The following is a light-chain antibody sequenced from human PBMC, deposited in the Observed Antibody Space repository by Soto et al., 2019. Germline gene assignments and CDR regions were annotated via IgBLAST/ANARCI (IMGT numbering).Light chain of an antibody. CDR1: QSVSSN. CDR3: QQYNNWPPLT. V-gene: IGKV3-15*01. CDR2: GAS. J-gene: IGKJ4*01. Sequence: EIVMPQSPATLSVYPGERATLSCRASQSVSSNLAWYQQKPDQAPRLLIYGASTRATGIPARFSGSGSGTEFTLTISSLQSEDFAVYYCQQYNNWPPLTFGGGTKVDIK.